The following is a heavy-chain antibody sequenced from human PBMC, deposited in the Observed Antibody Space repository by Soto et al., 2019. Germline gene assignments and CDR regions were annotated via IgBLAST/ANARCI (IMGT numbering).Heavy chain of an antibody. Sequence: EVQLLESGGGLVQPGGSLRLSCAAPGFTFSNYAMNWVRQAPGKGLEWVSVISGSGGSTYYADSVKGRFTISRDNFKNTLYLQMNSLRGEDTAVYYCARRSSGWYFDYWGQGTRVTVSS. D-gene: IGHD6-19*01. CDR2: ISGSGGST. J-gene: IGHJ4*02. CDR3: ARRSSGWYFDY. V-gene: IGHV3-23*01. CDR1: GFTFSNYA.